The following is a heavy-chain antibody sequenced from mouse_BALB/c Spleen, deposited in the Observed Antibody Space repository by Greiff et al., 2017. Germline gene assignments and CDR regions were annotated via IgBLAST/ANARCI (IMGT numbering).Heavy chain of an antibody. CDR1: GFTFTDYY. V-gene: IGHV7-3*02. CDR3: ARDSRLLRVYYYAMDY. D-gene: IGHD1-1*01. Sequence: EVQLVESGGGLVQPGGSLRLSCATSGFTFTDYYMSWVRQPPGKALEWLGFIRNKANGYTTEYSASVKGRFTISRDNSQSILYLQMNTLRAEDSATYYCARDSRLLRVYYYAMDYWGQGTSVTVSS. CDR2: IRNKANGYTT. J-gene: IGHJ4*01.